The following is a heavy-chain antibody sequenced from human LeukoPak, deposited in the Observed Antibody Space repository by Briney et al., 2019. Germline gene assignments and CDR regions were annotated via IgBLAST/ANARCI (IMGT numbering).Heavy chain of an antibody. D-gene: IGHD4/OR15-4a*01. J-gene: IGHJ4*02. CDR2: IRSRANNYAT. CDR3: SISHDYGDN. CDR1: GFTFSGSA. V-gene: IGHV3-73*01. Sequence: GGSLRLSCAASGFTFSGSAMHWVRQASGKGLEWVGRIRSRANNYATAYAASVKGRFTISRDDSKNAAYLQMNSLKIEDTAVYYCSISHDYGDNWGQGTLVTVSS.